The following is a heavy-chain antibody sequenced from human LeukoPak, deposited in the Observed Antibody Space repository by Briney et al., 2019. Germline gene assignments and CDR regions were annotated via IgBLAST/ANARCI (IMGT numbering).Heavy chain of an antibody. J-gene: IGHJ5*02. CDR1: GGSISSSSYY. V-gene: IGHV4-39*01. CDR3: ATTRYSSYVWFDP. Sequence: PSETLSLTCTVSGGSISSSSYYWRWIRQPPGKGVEWIGSIYYSGSTYYNPSLKSRVTISVDTSKNQFSLKLSSVTAADTAVYYCATTRYSSYVWFDPWGQGTLVTVSS. D-gene: IGHD5-12*01. CDR2: IYYSGST.